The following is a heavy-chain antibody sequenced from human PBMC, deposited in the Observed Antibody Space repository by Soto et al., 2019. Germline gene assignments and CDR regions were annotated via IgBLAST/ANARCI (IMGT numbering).Heavy chain of an antibody. CDR1: GGSISSGGYY. D-gene: IGHD6-13*01. CDR2: IYYSGST. J-gene: IGHJ4*02. Sequence: SETLSLTCTVSGGSISSGGYYWSWIRQHPGKGLEWIGYIYYSGSTYYNPSLKSRVTISVDTSKNQFSLKLSSVTAADTAVYYCAREPLAARPLDYWGQGTLVTVSS. V-gene: IGHV4-31*03. CDR3: AREPLAARPLDY.